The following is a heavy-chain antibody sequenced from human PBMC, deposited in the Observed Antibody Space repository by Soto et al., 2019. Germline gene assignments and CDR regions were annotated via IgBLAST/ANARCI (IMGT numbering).Heavy chain of an antibody. CDR3: ARANKRLVRGAYYYYVMDV. J-gene: IGHJ6*02. Sequence: SVTLSLTCAVDGGSFSGYSWRWIRQPPGKGLERIGEINHSGSTNYNPSLKSRVTISVDTSKNQFSLKLSSVTAADTAVYYCARANKRLVRGAYYYYVMDVWGQGTTVTVTS. D-gene: IGHD2-15*01. CDR1: GGSFSGYS. CDR2: INHSGST. V-gene: IGHV4-34*01.